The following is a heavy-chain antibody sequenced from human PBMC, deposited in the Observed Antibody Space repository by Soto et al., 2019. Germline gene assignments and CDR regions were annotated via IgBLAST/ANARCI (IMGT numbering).Heavy chain of an antibody. D-gene: IGHD6-13*01. CDR1: GYTFTSYG. CDR3: TRVGAAADDPLDY. J-gene: IGHJ4*02. Sequence: QVQLVQSGAEVKKPGASVKVSCKASGYTFTSYGISWVRQAPGQGLERMGWISAYNGNTNYAQKLQGRVTMTTDTSTNIAYMELRSLRSDYTAVYYCTRVGAAADDPLDYWGQGTLVTVSS. V-gene: IGHV1-18*01. CDR2: ISAYNGNT.